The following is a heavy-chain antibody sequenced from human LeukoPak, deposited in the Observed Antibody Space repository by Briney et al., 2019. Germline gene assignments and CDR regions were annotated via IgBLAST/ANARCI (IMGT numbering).Heavy chain of an antibody. D-gene: IGHD5-18*01. CDR2: IKSKTDGGTT. J-gene: IGHJ4*02. CDR1: GFTFSNAW. V-gene: IGHV3-15*01. CDR3: TTEAYSYGSYYFDY. Sequence: GGSLRLSCAASGFTFSNAWMSWVRRAPGKGLEWVGRIKSKTDGGTTDYAAPVKGRFTISRDDSKNTLYLQMNSLKTEDTAVYYCTTEAYSYGSYYFDYWGQGTLVTVSS.